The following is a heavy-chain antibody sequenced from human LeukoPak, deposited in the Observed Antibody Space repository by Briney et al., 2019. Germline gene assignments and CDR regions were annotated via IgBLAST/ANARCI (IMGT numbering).Heavy chain of an antibody. D-gene: IGHD3-9*01. Sequence: SETLSLTCAVYGGSFSGYDWSWIRQPPGKGLEWIGEINHSGSTNYNPSLKGRVTISIDTSKNQFSLTLSSVTAADTAVYYCARVPWLFCFVYWGQGTLVTVSS. V-gene: IGHV4-34*01. CDR3: ARVPWLFCFVY. J-gene: IGHJ4*02. CDR2: INHSGST. CDR1: GGSFSGYD.